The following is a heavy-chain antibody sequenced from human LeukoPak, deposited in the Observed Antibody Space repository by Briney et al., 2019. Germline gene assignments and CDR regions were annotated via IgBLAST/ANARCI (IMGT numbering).Heavy chain of an antibody. V-gene: IGHV1-24*01. D-gene: IGHD2-2*01. CDR3: ATFSSIVVVPAAPFDY. Sequence: ASVKVSCKVSGYTLTELSMHWLRQPPGKGLEWMGGFDPEDGETIYAQKFQGRVTMTEDTSTDTAYMELSSLRSEDTAVYYCATFSSIVVVPAAPFDYWGQGTLVTVS. CDR1: GYTLTELS. CDR2: FDPEDGET. J-gene: IGHJ4*02.